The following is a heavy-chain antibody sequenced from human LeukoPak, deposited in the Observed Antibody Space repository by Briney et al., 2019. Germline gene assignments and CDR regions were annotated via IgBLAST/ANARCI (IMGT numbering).Heavy chain of an antibody. J-gene: IGHJ4*01. CDR1: GFTFDDYA. D-gene: IGHD5-12*01. V-gene: IGHV3-9*01. Sequence: PGGSLRLSCAASGFTFDDYAMHWVRQAPGKGLEWVSGISYNSNTIGYADSVKGRFTISRDNAKNSLYLQMNSLRSEDTALYFCAKVDRGYTGYYDYWGQETWSPSPQ. CDR2: ISYNSNTI. CDR3: AKVDRGYTGYYDY.